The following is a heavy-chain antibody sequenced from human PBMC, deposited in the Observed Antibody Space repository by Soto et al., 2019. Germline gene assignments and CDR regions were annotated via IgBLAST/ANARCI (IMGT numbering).Heavy chain of an antibody. CDR3: VSWIFEHFDV. V-gene: IGHV3-23*05. Sequence: PXGSLIRNSPASGFTFSRRSMSWVRQAPGKGLEWVSTIDSSGTQTQYADSVKGRFTISRDNSWSTVDLLMNSLRAEDTALYYCVSWIFEHFDVWGQGTLVTVSS. J-gene: IGHJ4*02. CDR1: GFTFSRRS. D-gene: IGHD2-2*03. CDR2: IDSSGTQT.